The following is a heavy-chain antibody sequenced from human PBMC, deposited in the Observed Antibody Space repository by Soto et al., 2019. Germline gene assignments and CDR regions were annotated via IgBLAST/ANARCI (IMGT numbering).Heavy chain of an antibody. CDR3: ARVGHCRSTRFYEGRTPGGYNYYCYMDV. D-gene: IGHD2-2*01. CDR2: IWDDGSNK. V-gene: IGHV3-33*01. J-gene: IGHJ6*03. CDR1: GLKFSSHG. Sequence: PVRSLRLSCAASGLKFSSHGRYWVRQEQGKGLEWVAVIWDDGSNKYYVDSVKGRLTLSRDTYKNTLYLQMNSLRVENTAVYYCARVGHCRSTRFYEGRTPGGYNYYCYMDVWGKGTTVTVS.